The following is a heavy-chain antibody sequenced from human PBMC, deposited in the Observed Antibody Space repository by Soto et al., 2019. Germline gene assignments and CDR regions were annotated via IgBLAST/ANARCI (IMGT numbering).Heavy chain of an antibody. CDR1: GFTFSTYP. CDR3: AGDPGYCRGGTCYSRFDY. J-gene: IGHJ4*02. Sequence: QVPLVESGGGVVQPGRSLRLSCAASGFTFSTYPMHWVRQAPGKGLEWVAMISHDGNNKYYADSVKGRFTISRDNSRNTLYLQMNSLRPEDTAVYYCAGDPGYCRGGTCYSRFDYWGQGTLVTVSS. CDR2: ISHDGNNK. V-gene: IGHV3-30-3*01. D-gene: IGHD2-15*01.